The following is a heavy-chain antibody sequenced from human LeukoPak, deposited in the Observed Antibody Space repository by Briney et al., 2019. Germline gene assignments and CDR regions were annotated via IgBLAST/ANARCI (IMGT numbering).Heavy chain of an antibody. Sequence: NPSETLSLTCTVSGASISSYYWSWIRQPPGKGLEWIGDIYYSGSIKYNPSLKSRVTMSVDTSKNQFFLKLSSVTAADTAIYYCARENPSGYYNRPIDYWGQGTLVTVSS. CDR1: GASISSYY. D-gene: IGHD3-22*01. CDR2: IYYSGSI. J-gene: IGHJ4*02. V-gene: IGHV4-59*01. CDR3: ARENPSGYYNRPIDY.